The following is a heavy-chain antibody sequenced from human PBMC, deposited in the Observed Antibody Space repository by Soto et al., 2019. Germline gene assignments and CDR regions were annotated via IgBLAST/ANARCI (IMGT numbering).Heavy chain of an antibody. CDR3: ARESGYKGDGMDV. V-gene: IGHV1-69*02. CDR2: IIPIRGIA. D-gene: IGHD2-2*02. Sequence: QVQLVQSGAEVKKPGSSVKVSCKASGGTFSSYTISWVRQAPGQGLEWMGRIIPIRGIANYAQKFQGRVTITADKSTSTAYMELSSLRSEDTAVYYCARESGYKGDGMDVWGQGTTVTVSS. J-gene: IGHJ6*02. CDR1: GGTFSSYT.